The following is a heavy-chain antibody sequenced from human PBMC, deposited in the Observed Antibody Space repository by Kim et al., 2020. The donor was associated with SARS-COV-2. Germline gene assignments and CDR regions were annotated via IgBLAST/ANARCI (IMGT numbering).Heavy chain of an antibody. V-gene: IGHV4-59*12. Sequence: SETLSLTCTVSGGSIRSYAWSWIRQPPGKGLEWIAVIYYNGSTNNNPSPMSRVTITVDTSSNQIPLKLSSVTAPDTTAYYCSTGFHCWRLGT. CDR3: STGFHC. CDR2: IYYNGST. CDR1: GGSIRSYA. J-gene: IGHJ4*02.